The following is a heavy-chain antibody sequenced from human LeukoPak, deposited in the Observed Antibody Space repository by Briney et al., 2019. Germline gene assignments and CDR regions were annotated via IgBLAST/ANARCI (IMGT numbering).Heavy chain of an antibody. V-gene: IGHV3-15*01. J-gene: IGHJ4*02. Sequence: GGSLRLSCAASGFTFSSYAMHWVRQAPGKGLEWVGRITSKTAGGTTEYAAPVKGRFTISRDDSKSTLFLQINSLKTEDTAVYYCTAQYYGAFNHWGQGTQVTVSS. CDR1: GFTFSSYA. CDR3: TAQYYGAFNH. CDR2: ITSKTAGGTT. D-gene: IGHD3-3*01.